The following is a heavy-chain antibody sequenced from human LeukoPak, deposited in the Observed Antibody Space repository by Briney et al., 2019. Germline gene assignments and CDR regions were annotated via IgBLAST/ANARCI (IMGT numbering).Heavy chain of an antibody. J-gene: IGHJ6*02. CDR2: FDPEDGET. CDR3: ATRSPRAVADYYYYGMDV. V-gene: IGHV1-24*01. CDR1: GYTLTELS. D-gene: IGHD6-19*01. Sequence: ASVKVSFKVSGYTLTELSMHWVRQAPGKGLEWMGGFDPEDGETIYAQKFQGRVTMTEDTSTDTAYMELSSLRSEDTAVYYCATRSPRAVADYYYYGMDVWGQGTTVTVSS.